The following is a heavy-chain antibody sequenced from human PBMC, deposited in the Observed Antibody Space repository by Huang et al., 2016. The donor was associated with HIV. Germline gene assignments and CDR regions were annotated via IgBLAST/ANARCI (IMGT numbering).Heavy chain of an antibody. D-gene: IGHD5-18*01. CDR3: ASSRWILGPYFDC. V-gene: IGHV4-34*01. Sequence: QVQLQQWGAGLLKPSETLSLTCAVYGGSFSDYYWRWIRQPPGKGLEWIGESNHSGITNYIPSLTSRVTISVDTSKNQFSLKLSSVTAADTTVYYCASSRWILGPYFDCWGQGTLVTVSS. CDR2: SNHSGIT. J-gene: IGHJ4*02. CDR1: GGSFSDYY.